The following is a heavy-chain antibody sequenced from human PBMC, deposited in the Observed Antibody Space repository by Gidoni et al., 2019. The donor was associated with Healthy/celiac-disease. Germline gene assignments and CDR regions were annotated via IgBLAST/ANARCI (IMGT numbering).Heavy chain of an antibody. D-gene: IGHD2-15*01. CDR2: ISSSSSYI. V-gene: IGHV3-21*01. CDR1: GFTFSSYS. J-gene: IGHJ4*02. Sequence: EVQLVESGGGMVKPGGSLRLSCAASGFTFSSYSMNWVRQAPGKGLEWVSSISSSSSYIYYADSVKGRFTISRDNAKNSLYLQMNSLRAEDTAVYYCARAQDIVVVVAATAHDYWGQGTLVTVSS. CDR3: ARAQDIVVVVAATAHDY.